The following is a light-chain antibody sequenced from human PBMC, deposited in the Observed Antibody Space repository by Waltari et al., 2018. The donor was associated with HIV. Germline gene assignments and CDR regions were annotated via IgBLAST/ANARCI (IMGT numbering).Light chain of an antibody. J-gene: IGLJ2*01. CDR2: DVS. CDR3: SSYTTTNTVL. Sequence: QSALTQPPSVSGSPGQSVTISCTGPSNDLGTYNRVSWYQQTPGSAPKLILFDVSNRPSRVPARFSGSKSGNTASLTISGLQAEDEADYYCSSYTTTNTVLFGGGTTLSVL. V-gene: IGLV2-18*02. CDR1: SNDLGTYNR.